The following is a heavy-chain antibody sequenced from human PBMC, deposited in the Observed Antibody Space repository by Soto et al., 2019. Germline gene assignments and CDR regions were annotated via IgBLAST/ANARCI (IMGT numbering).Heavy chain of an antibody. D-gene: IGHD3-22*01. CDR2: ISGSGGST. Sequence: GGSLRLSCAASGFTFSSYAMSWVRQAPGKGLEWVSAISGSGGSTYYADSVKGRFTISRDNSKNTLYLQMNSLRAEDTAVYYRAKGNPGYYDSSGYYSDYWGQGTLVTFSS. V-gene: IGHV3-23*01. CDR3: AKGNPGYYDSSGYYSDY. J-gene: IGHJ4*02. CDR1: GFTFSSYA.